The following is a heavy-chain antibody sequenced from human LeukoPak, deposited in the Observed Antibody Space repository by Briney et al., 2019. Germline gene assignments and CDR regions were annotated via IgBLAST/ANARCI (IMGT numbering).Heavy chain of an antibody. CDR1: GFTFSSYG. J-gene: IGHJ4*02. CDR2: ISYDGSNK. V-gene: IGHV3-30*03. CDR3: VGSWAFVY. D-gene: IGHD6-13*01. Sequence: GALRLSCAASGFTFSSYGMHWVRQAPGKGLEWVAVISYDGSNKYYADSVKGRFTISRDNSKNTLYLQMNSLRAEDTAVYYCVGSWAFVYWGQGTLVTVSS.